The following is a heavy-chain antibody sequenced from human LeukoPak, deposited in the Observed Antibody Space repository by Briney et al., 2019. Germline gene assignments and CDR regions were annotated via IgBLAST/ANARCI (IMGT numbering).Heavy chain of an antibody. CDR3: ARDIGGWYDYYYGMDV. D-gene: IGHD6-19*01. CDR2: ISSSSSYI. V-gene: IGHV3-21*01. CDR1: GFTFSSYS. Sequence: PGGSLRLSCAASGFTFSSYSMNWVRQAPGKGLEWVSSISSSSSYIYYADSVKGRFTISRDNAKNSLYLQMNSLRAEDTAVYYCARDIGGWYDYYYGMDVWGQGTTVTVSS. J-gene: IGHJ6*02.